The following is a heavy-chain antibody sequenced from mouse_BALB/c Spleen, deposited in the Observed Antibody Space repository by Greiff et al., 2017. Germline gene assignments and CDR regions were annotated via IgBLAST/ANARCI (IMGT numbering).Heavy chain of an antibody. V-gene: IGHV2-2*02. D-gene: IGHD2-1*01. Sequence: VQVVESGPGLVQPSQSLSITCTVSGFSLTSYGVHWVRQSPGKGLEWLGVIWSGGSTDYNAAFISRLSISKDNSKSQVFFKMNSLQANDTAIYYCARNGGNYGAMDYWGQGTSVTVSS. CDR2: IWSGGST. CDR3: ARNGGNYGAMDY. CDR1: GFSLTSYG. J-gene: IGHJ4*01.